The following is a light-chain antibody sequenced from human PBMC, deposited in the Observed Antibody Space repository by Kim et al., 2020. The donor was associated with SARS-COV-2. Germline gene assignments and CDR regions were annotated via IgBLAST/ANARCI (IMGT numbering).Light chain of an antibody. Sequence: EIVLTQSPGTLSLSPGERATLSCRASQSVSSSYLAWYQQKPGQAPRLLIYGASSRATGIPDRFSGSGSATDFTLTISRLEPEDFAVYYCQQYGSSPQCTFGQGTKVDIK. CDR3: QQYGSSPQCT. V-gene: IGKV3-20*01. CDR2: GAS. J-gene: IGKJ1*01. CDR1: QSVSSSY.